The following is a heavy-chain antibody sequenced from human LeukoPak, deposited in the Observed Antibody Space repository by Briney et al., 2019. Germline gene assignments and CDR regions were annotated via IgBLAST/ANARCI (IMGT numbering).Heavy chain of an antibody. D-gene: IGHD3-10*01. CDR3: ARASGGGSGNYYNFAFDI. J-gene: IGHJ3*02. CDR1: GFTISNYD. Sequence: AALILSCASSGFTISNYDIHVVRQARGKVLEWVSVIGPAGETYYAHSVQGRFTISRENAKNTLYLQMNSLRADDTAVYHCARASGGGSGNYYNFAFDIWGQGTMVTVSS. V-gene: IGHV3-13*04. CDR2: IGPAGET.